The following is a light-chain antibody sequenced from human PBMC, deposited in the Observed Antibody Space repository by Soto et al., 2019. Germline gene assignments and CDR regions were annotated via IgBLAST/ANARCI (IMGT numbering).Light chain of an antibody. CDR2: DVS. J-gene: IGLJ1*01. V-gene: IGLV2-14*01. Sequence: QSALTQPASVSGSPGQSITISCTGTNSDVGYYNYVSWYQQYPGKAPKLMIYDVSNRPSGVSDRFSGSKSGNTASLTISGLQAEDEADYYCSSYADSSSSVEDLEVVGTGTKVTVL. CDR1: NSDVGYYNY. CDR3: SSYADSSSSVEDLEV.